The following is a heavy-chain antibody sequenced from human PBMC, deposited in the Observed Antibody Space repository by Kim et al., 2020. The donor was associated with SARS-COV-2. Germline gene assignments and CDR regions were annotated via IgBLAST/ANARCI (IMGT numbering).Heavy chain of an antibody. Sequence: SVKVSCKASGGTFSSYAISWVRQAPGQGLEWMGGIIPIFGTANYAQKFQGRVTITADESTSTAYMELSSLRSEDTAVYYCASGTAMVYYFDYGMDVWGQGTTVTVSS. J-gene: IGHJ6*02. V-gene: IGHV1-69*13. CDR3: ASGTAMVYYFDYGMDV. D-gene: IGHD5-18*01. CDR2: IIPIFGTA. CDR1: GGTFSSYA.